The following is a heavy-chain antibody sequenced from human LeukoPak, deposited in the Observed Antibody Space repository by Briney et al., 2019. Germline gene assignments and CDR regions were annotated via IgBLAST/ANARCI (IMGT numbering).Heavy chain of an antibody. V-gene: IGHV3-48*03. CDR1: GFTFSSYE. J-gene: IGHJ4*02. D-gene: IGHD5-18*01. Sequence: GGSLRLSCAASGFTFSSYEMNWVRQAPGKGLEWVSYISSSGSTIYYADSVKGRFTISRDNAKNSLYLQMNSLRAEDTAVYYCARDLGFVDTAMVTWGNFDYWGQGTLVTVSS. CDR2: ISSSGSTI. CDR3: ARDLGFVDTAMVTWGNFDY.